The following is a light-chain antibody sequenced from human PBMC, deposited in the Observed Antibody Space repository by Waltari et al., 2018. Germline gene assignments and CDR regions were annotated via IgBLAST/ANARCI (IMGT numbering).Light chain of an antibody. CDR2: AAS. J-gene: IGKJ4*01. CDR3: LQTLTTPLT. V-gene: IGKV1-39*01. Sequence: DIQMTQSPSSLSASVGDRVTITCRAGRFINNYLNWYQKKPGKAPKLLIYAASTLHSGVPSRFSGSGSGTDFTLTVSSLQADDFATYYCLQTLTTPLTFGGGTIVDIK. CDR1: RFINNY.